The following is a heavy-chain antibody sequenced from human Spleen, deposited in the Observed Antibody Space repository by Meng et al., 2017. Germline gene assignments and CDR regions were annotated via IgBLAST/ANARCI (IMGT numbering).Heavy chain of an antibody. CDR1: GFTFSSYS. J-gene: IGHJ3*02. CDR3: ARDSLNWASELGTFDM. V-gene: IGHV3-21*01. CDR2: ISSSSSYI. Sequence: GESLKISCAASGFTFSSYSMNWVRQAPGKGLEWVSSISSSSSYIYYADSVKGRFTISRDNAKNSLYLQMNSLRAEDTAMYYCARDSLNWASELGTFDMWGQGTMVTVS. D-gene: IGHD7-27*01.